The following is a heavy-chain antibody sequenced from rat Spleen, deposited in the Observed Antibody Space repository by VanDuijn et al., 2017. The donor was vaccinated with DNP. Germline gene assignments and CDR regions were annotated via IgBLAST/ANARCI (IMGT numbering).Heavy chain of an antibody. CDR1: GFAFSNYD. CDR2: IAYDGGIT. V-gene: IGHV5S23*01. D-gene: IGHD1-1*01. Sequence: EVQLVESGGGLAQPGRSLKLSCAASGFAFSNYDMAWVRRAPTKGLEWVAYIAYDGGITYYGDSVKGRFTISRDNAKSILYLQMDSLWSEDTATYYCASTQYSGDVNWFGYWGQGTLVTVSS. CDR3: ASTQYSGDVNWFGY. J-gene: IGHJ3*01.